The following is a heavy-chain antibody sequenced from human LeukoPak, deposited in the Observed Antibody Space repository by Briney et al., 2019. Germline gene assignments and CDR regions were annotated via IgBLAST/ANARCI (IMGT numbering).Heavy chain of an antibody. D-gene: IGHD3-3*01. CDR3: ARGNGVRFLEWLVWFDP. V-gene: IGHV1-69*13. Sequence: SVKVSCKASGGTFSSYAISWVRQAPGQGLEWMGGIIPIFGTANYAQKFQGRVTITADESTSTAYMELSSLRSEDTAVYYCARGNGVRFLEWLVWFDPWGQGTLVTVSS. J-gene: IGHJ5*02. CDR1: GGTFSSYA. CDR2: IIPIFGTA.